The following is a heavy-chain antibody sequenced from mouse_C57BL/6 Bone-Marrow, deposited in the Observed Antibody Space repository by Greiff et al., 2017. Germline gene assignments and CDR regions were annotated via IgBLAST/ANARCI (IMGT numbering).Heavy chain of an antibody. J-gene: IGHJ2*01. CDR2: IDPSDSST. Sequence: QVQLQQPGAELVKPGASVKLSCKASGYTFTSYWMQWVKQRPGQGLEWIGEIDPSDSSTNYNPKFKGKATLTVDTSSSTAYMQLSSLTSEDSAVYYCAREGITTVVGNFDYWGQGTTLTVSS. V-gene: IGHV1-50*01. CDR1: GYTFTSYW. D-gene: IGHD1-1*01. CDR3: AREGITTVVGNFDY.